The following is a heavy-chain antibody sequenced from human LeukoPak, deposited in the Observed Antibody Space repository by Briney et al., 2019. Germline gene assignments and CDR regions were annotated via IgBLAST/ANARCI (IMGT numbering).Heavy chain of an antibody. CDR3: ARRGYCSSASCGRVTTWFDP. D-gene: IGHD2-2*01. CDR2: IYPGDSDT. Sequence: PGESLKISCKGSGYSFTSYWIGWVRQMPGKGLEWMGIIYPGDSDTRYSPSFQGQVTISADKSISTAYLQWSGLKASDTAMYYCARRGYCSSASCGRVTTWFDPWGQGTLVTVSS. V-gene: IGHV5-51*03. J-gene: IGHJ5*02. CDR1: GYSFTSYW.